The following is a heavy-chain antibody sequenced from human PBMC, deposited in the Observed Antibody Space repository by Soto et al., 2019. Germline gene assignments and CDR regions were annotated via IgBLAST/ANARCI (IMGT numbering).Heavy chain of an antibody. D-gene: IGHD3-22*01. Sequence: SETLSLTCTVSGASISRYYWSWIRRSPGKGLEWIGYLYNTGSTIYNSSLKSRVTISVDTSKNQFSLKMNSVTAADTAVYYCARDAYYYDSSGPGDYYYYGMDVWGQGTTVT. CDR3: ARDAYYYDSSGPGDYYYYGMDV. CDR2: LYNTGST. J-gene: IGHJ6*02. CDR1: GASISRYY. V-gene: IGHV4-59*01.